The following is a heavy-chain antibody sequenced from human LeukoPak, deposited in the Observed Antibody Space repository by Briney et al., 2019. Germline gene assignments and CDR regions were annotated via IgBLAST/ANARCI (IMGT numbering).Heavy chain of an antibody. J-gene: IGHJ1*01. CDR1: GFTFSSYW. V-gene: IGHV3-7*02. CDR2: IKQDGSEK. D-gene: IGHD5-18*01. Sequence: GGSLRLSCAASGFTFSSYWMSWVRQAPGKGLEWVANIKQDGSEKYYVDSVKGRFTISRDNAKNSLYLQMNSLRAEDTAVYYCARRGNSYGSPAYFQHWGQGTLVTVSS. CDR3: ARRGNSYGSPAYFQH.